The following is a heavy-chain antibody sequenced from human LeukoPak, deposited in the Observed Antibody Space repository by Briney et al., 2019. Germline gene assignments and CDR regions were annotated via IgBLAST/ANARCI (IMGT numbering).Heavy chain of an antibody. D-gene: IGHD3-10*01. V-gene: IGHV4-39*07. Sequence: SETLSLICTVSGGSISTSSYYWGWVRQPPGKGLEWIGNIFYSGSTYYSPSLKSRVTISLDTSRNQFSLKLNSVTAADTAVYYCAKSNGYGLVDIWVQGTMVTVSS. CDR2: IFYSGST. CDR3: AKSNGYGLVDI. J-gene: IGHJ3*02. CDR1: GGSISTSSYY.